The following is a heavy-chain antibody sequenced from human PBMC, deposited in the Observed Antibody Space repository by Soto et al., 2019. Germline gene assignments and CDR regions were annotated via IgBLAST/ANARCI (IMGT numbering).Heavy chain of an antibody. D-gene: IGHD2-8*01. CDR2: IYTSGST. J-gene: IGHJ5*02. CDR1: GGSISSYY. V-gene: IGHV4-4*07. CDR3: ARDRFGNGVYLFDP. Sequence: KTSETLSLTCTVSGGSISSYYWSWIRQPAGKGLEWIGRIYTSGSTNYNPSLKSRVTMSVDTSKNQFSLKLSSVTAADTAVYYCARDRFGNGVYLFDPWGQGTLVTVSS.